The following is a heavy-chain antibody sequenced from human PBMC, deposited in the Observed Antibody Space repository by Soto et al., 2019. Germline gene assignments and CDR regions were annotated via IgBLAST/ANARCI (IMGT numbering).Heavy chain of an antibody. D-gene: IGHD1-26*01. CDR1: GFTFSSYA. V-gene: IGHV3-30-3*01. J-gene: IGHJ4*02. CDR3: ARDPIVGATRYYFDY. Sequence: GGSLRLSCAASGFTFSSYAMHWVRRAPGKGLEWVAVISYDGSNKYYADSVKGRFTISRDNSKNTLYLQMNSLRAEDTAVYYCARDPIVGATRYYFDYWGQGTLVTVSS. CDR2: ISYDGSNK.